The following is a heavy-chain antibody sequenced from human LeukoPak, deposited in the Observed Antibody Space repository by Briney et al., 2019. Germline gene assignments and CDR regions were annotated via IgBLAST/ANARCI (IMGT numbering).Heavy chain of an antibody. D-gene: IGHD3-22*01. CDR2: ISAYDGNT. Sequence: ASVKVSCKASGYTFTNYGISWVRQAPGQGLEWMGWISAYDGNTNYAQKFQGRVTMTTDTSTSTAYMELRSLRSDDTAVYYCARGLGYYDSSGSDYWGQGTLVAASS. J-gene: IGHJ4*02. V-gene: IGHV1-18*01. CDR1: GYTFTNYG. CDR3: ARGLGYYDSSGSDY.